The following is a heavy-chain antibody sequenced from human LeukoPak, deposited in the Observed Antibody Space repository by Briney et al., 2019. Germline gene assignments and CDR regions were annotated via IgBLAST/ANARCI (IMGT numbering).Heavy chain of an antibody. CDR3: ARGPRITIFGVVIIHPNYFDY. J-gene: IGHJ4*02. CDR1: GYTFTGYY. CDR2: INPNGGGT. Sequence: ASVKVSCKASGYTFTGYYMHWVRQAPGQGLEWMGWINPNGGGTNYAQKFLGWVTMTRDTSISTAYMELSRLRSDDTAVYYCARGPRITIFGVVIIHPNYFDYWGQGTLVTVSS. V-gene: IGHV1-2*04. D-gene: IGHD3-3*01.